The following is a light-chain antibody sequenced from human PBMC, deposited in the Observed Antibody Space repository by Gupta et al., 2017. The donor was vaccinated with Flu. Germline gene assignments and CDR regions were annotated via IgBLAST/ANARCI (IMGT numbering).Light chain of an antibody. CDR1: QSITTK. CDR2: GAS. V-gene: IGKV3-15*01. Sequence: IVMTPSPAPLSVSPGERVTLSCTARQSITTKIAWYQQKPGQAPRLLIYGASNRARGIGARFSGSGDGTEFNLTINNRQAEDYEVYYCHQKNDRHPMYTFGQGTKLEIK. CDR3: HQKNDRHPMYT. J-gene: IGKJ2*01.